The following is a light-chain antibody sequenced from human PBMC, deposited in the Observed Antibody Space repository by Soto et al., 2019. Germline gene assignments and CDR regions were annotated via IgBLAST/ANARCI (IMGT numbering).Light chain of an antibody. Sequence: EIVMTQSPATLSVSPGERATLSCRVSQSVSSNLAWYQQKPGQAPRLLIYGASTRATGIPARFSGSGSGTEFTRTISSLQSEDFAVYYCQQYNNWPPWTFGQGTKVEIK. J-gene: IGKJ1*01. CDR2: GAS. CDR1: QSVSSN. CDR3: QQYNNWPPWT. V-gene: IGKV3-15*01.